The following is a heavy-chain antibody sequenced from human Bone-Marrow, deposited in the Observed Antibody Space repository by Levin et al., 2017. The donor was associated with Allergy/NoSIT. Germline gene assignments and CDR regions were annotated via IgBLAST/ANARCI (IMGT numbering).Heavy chain of an antibody. D-gene: IGHD1/OR15-1a*01. CDR1: GFTFSSSS. Sequence: GGSLRLSCTASGFTFSSSSMNWVRLVPGKGLEWVSYISNDSSYKRYSDSVRGRFTVSRDNAKNSLSLHMDSLRAEDTAGYYCARDLLPENWNNHYYGLDVWGLGTTVTVSS. J-gene: IGHJ6*02. CDR3: ARDLLPENWNNHYYGLDV. CDR2: ISNDSSYK. V-gene: IGHV3-21*01.